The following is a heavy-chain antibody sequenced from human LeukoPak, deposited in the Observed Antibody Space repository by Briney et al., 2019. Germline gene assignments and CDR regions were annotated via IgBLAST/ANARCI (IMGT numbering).Heavy chain of an antibody. J-gene: IGHJ5*02. Sequence: PSETLSLTCAVYGDSFSGYYWSWIRQPPGKGLEWIAEINHRGSTHYNPSLKSRVTLSVDMSKNQFSLRLTSVTAADTAVYYCAREYDFWTGRDSSKGWLDPWGPGILVAVSS. CDR1: GDSFSGYY. D-gene: IGHD3-3*01. V-gene: IGHV4-34*01. CDR2: INHRGST. CDR3: AREYDFWTGRDSSKGWLDP.